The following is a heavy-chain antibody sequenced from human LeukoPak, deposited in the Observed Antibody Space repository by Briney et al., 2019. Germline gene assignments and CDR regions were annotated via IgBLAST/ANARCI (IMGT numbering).Heavy chain of an antibody. CDR1: GGSISTYY. CDR3: ARLGRRAAHDY. V-gene: IGHV4-59*05. J-gene: IGHJ4*02. D-gene: IGHD4-11*01. CDR2: IYYSGST. Sequence: PSETLSLTCAVSGGSISTYYWTWIRQPAGKGLEWIGSIYYSGSTYYNPSLKSRVTISVDTSKNQFSLKLSSVTAADTAVYYCARLGRRAAHDYWGQGTLVTVSS.